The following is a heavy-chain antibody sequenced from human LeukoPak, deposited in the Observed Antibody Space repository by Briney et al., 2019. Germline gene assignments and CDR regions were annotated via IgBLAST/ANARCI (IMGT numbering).Heavy chain of an antibody. D-gene: IGHD2-15*01. CDR3: ARGRYCSGGSCYSYFDY. V-gene: IGHV4-34*01. J-gene: IGHJ4*02. Sequence: SETLSLTCAVYGGSFSGYYWSWIRQPPGKGLEWIGSIHYSGNTYYNTSLKSRVTISVDTSKNQFSLKLSSVTAADTAVYYCARGRYCSGGSCYSYFDYWGQGTLVTVSS. CDR2: IHYSGNT. CDR1: GGSFSGYY.